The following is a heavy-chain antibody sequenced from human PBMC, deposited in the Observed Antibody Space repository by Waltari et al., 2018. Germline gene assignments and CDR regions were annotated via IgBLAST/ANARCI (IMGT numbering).Heavy chain of an antibody. CDR2: IKQNGSEK. J-gene: IGHJ6*02. CDR1: GFTFSSYR. V-gene: IGHV3-7*01. Sequence: EVQLVESGGGLVQPGGSLRLSCAASGFTFSSYRMSWVRQAPGKGLEWVANIKQNGSEKYYVDSVKGRFTISRDNAKNALHLQMNSLRAEDTAVYYCARDRYYYGMDVWGQGTTVTVSS. CDR3: ARDRYYYGMDV.